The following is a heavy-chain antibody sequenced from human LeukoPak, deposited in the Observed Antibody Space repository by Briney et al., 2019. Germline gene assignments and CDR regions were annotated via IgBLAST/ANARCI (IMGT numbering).Heavy chain of an antibody. Sequence: ASVKVSCKASGYTFTSYGISWVRQAPGQGLEWMGWISAYNGNTNYAQKLQGRVTMTTDTSTSTAYMELRSLRSDDTAVYYCARDHPTYYYDSSGGYYYYYYGMDVWGQGTTVTVSS. V-gene: IGHV1-18*01. CDR1: GYTFTSYG. CDR2: ISAYNGNT. J-gene: IGHJ6*02. CDR3: ARDHPTYYYDSSGGYYYYYYGMDV. D-gene: IGHD3-22*01.